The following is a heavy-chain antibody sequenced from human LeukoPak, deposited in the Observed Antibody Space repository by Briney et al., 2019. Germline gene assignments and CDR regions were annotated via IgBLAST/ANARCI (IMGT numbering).Heavy chain of an antibody. V-gene: IGHV1-2*02. Sequence: ASVKVSCKASGYTFTGYYMHWVRQAPGQGLEWMGWINPNSGGTNYAQKFQGRVTMTRNTSISTAYMELSSLRSEDTAVYYCARGGAGYSSGWYLSYYYYTDVWGKGTTVTISS. D-gene: IGHD6-19*01. CDR2: INPNSGGT. J-gene: IGHJ6*03. CDR1: GYTFTGYY. CDR3: ARGGAGYSSGWYLSYYYYTDV.